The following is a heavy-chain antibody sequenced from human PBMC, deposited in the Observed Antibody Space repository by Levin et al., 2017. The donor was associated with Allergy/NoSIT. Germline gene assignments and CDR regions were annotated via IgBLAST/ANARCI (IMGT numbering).Heavy chain of an antibody. D-gene: IGHD3-10*01. Sequence: SQTLSLTCTVSGGSISTSTYHWGWIRQPPGKGLEWIGSIYYRGNVYYSPSLESRVTLFVDTSNNHFSLKLRSVTAADTAMYYCARLFNGCPGESWGQGTMVTVSS. CDR3: ARLFNGCPGES. V-gene: IGHV4-39*02. J-gene: IGHJ3*01. CDR2: IYYRGNV. CDR1: GGSISTSTYH.